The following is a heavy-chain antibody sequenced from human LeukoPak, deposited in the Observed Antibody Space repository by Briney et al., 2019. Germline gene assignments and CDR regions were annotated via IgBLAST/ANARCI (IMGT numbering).Heavy chain of an antibody. J-gene: IGHJ6*02. Sequence: GGSLRLSCAASGFTFDDYAMHWVRQAPGKGLEWVSGISWNSGSIDYADSVKGRFTISRDNAKNSLYLQMNSLRAEDTALYYCAKDSGGGYYCYGMDVWGQGTTVTVSS. V-gene: IGHV3-9*01. D-gene: IGHD2-15*01. CDR2: ISWNSGSI. CDR3: AKDSGGGYYCYGMDV. CDR1: GFTFDDYA.